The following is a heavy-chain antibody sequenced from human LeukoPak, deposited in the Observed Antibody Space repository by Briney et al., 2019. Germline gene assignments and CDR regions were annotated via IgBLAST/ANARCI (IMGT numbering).Heavy chain of an antibody. CDR2: IKQDGSEK. D-gene: IGHD2-2*01. J-gene: IGHJ4*02. CDR1: GFTFSSYW. CDR3: ARARYCSSTSCYLDY. Sequence: EGSLRLSCAASGFTFSSYWMSWVRQAPGKGLEWVANIKQDGSEKYYVDSVKGRFTISRDNARNSLYLQMNSLRAEDTAVYYCARARYCSSTSCYLDYWGQGTLVTVSS. V-gene: IGHV3-7*01.